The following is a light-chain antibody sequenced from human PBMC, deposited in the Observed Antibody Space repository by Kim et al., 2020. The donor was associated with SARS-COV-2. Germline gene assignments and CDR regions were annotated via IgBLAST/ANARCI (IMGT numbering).Light chain of an antibody. CDR1: DIGGQN. Sequence: APGKTARITCGGNDIGGQNVHWYQQRPGQAPVLVIYYDSDRPSGIPERFSGSNSGNTATLTISRVEAGDEADYYCQVWDIRSDHLVFGGGTKLTVL. CDR2: YDS. CDR3: QVWDIRSDHLV. V-gene: IGLV3-21*01. J-gene: IGLJ3*02.